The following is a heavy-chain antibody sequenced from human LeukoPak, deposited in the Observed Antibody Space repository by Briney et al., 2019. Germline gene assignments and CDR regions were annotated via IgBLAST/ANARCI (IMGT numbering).Heavy chain of an antibody. D-gene: IGHD3-22*01. Sequence: PSETLSLTCTVSGGSISSGDYYWSWIRQPPGKGLEWIGYIYYSGSTYYNPSLKSRVTISVDTSKNQFSLKLSSVTAADTAVYYCAREMRPTYYYDSSGSPGYWGQGTLVTVSS. CDR1: GGSISSGDYY. CDR2: IYYSGST. V-gene: IGHV4-30-4*08. CDR3: AREMRPTYYYDSSGSPGY. J-gene: IGHJ4*02.